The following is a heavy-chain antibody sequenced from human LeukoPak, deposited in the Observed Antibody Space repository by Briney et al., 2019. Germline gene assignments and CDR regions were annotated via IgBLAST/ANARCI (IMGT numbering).Heavy chain of an antibody. J-gene: IGHJ4*02. Sequence: SSETLSLTCAVYGGSFSGYYWSWIRQPPGKGLEWIGEINHSGSTNYNPSLKSRVTISVDTSKNQFSLKLSSVTAADTAVYYCARAPRYGDLDYWGQGTLVTVSS. D-gene: IGHD4-17*01. V-gene: IGHV4-34*01. CDR2: INHSGST. CDR1: GGSFSGYY. CDR3: ARAPRYGDLDY.